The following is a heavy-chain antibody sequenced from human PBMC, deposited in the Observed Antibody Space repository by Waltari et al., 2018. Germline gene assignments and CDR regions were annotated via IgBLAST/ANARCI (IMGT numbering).Heavy chain of an antibody. Sequence: QVQLQESGPGLVKPSETLSLTCTVSGGPISCYYWRWIRQPPGKGREWIGYIYYSGSTNYNPSLKSRVTISVDTSKNQFSLKLSSVTAADTAVYYCAREKVAAAGRKGAFDIWGQGTMVTVSS. CDR3: AREKVAAAGRKGAFDI. V-gene: IGHV4-59*01. J-gene: IGHJ3*02. CDR2: IYYSGST. CDR1: GGPISCYY. D-gene: IGHD6-13*01.